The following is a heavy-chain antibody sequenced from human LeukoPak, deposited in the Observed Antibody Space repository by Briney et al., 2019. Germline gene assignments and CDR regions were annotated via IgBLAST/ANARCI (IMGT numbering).Heavy chain of an antibody. CDR2: IYYSGST. Sequence: PSETLSLTCTVSGGSVSSGDYYWSWIRQPPGKGLEWIGYIYYSGSTYYNPSLKSRVTISEDTSKNQFSLKLSSVTAADTAVYYCARVGNYYGSGSYYKIKPFFDYWGQGTLVTVSS. CDR3: ARVGNYYGSGSYYKIKPFFDY. J-gene: IGHJ4*02. CDR1: GGSVSSGDYY. D-gene: IGHD3-10*01. V-gene: IGHV4-30-4*01.